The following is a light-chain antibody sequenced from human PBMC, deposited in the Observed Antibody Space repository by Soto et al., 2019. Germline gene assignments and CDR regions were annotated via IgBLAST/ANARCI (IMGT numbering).Light chain of an antibody. CDR1: SSDIGIYNY. J-gene: IGLJ2*01. V-gene: IGLV2-11*01. CDR2: DVN. CDR3: CSYAGRYTMV. Sequence: QAVVTQSRSVSGSPGQSVTISCSGSSSDIGIYNYVSWYQHHPGKVPKVLIYDVNKRPSGVPDRFSGSKSGNTASLTISGLQADDEADYYCCSYAGRYTMVFGGGTKLTVL.